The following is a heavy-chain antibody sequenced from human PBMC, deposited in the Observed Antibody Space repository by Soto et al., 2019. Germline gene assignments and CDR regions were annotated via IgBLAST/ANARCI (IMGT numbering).Heavy chain of an antibody. D-gene: IGHD6-13*01. Sequence: GGSLRLSCAASGFTFSNAWMNWVRQAPGKGLEWVGRIKSKTDGGTTDYAAPVKGRFTISRDDSKNTLYLQMNSLKTEDTAVYYCTTRDSSWSLWGFDPWGQGTLVTVSS. CDR1: GFTFSNAW. CDR3: TTRDSSWSLWGFDP. V-gene: IGHV3-15*07. CDR2: IKSKTDGGTT. J-gene: IGHJ5*02.